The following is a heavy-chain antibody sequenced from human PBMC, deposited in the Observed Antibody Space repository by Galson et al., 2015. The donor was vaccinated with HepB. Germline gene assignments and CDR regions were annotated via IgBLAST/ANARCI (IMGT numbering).Heavy chain of an antibody. V-gene: IGHV3-11*01. D-gene: IGHD3-16*01. J-gene: IGHJ4*02. CDR2: ISSSGSTI. CDR3: ARDTLAATAGFDY. CDR1: GFTFSDYY. Sequence: SLRLSCAASGFTFSDYYMSWIRQAPGKGLEWVSYISSSGSTIYYADSVKGRFTISRDNAKNSLYLQTNSLRAEDTAVYYCARDTLAATAGFDYWGQGTLVTVSS.